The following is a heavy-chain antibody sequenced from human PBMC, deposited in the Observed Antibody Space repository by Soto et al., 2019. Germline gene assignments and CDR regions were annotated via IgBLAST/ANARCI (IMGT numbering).Heavy chain of an antibody. D-gene: IGHD2-15*01. CDR2: ISSSSSYT. J-gene: IGHJ4*02. V-gene: IGHV3-11*06. Sequence: AGGSLRLSCAASGFTFSDYYMSWIRQAPGKGLEWVSYISSSSSYTNYADSVKGRFTISRDNAKNSLYLQMNSLRAEDTAVYYCARSLSRDCSGGSCYSLLYYFDYWGQGTLVTVSS. CDR3: ARSLSRDCSGGSCYSLLYYFDY. CDR1: GFTFSDYY.